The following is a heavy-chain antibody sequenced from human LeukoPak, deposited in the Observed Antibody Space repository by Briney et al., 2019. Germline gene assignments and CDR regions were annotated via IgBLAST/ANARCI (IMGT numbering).Heavy chain of an antibody. D-gene: IGHD1-1*01. CDR3: ARGQLERSYWFDP. CDR1: GGSISRYY. V-gene: IGHV4-4*07. J-gene: IGHJ5*02. CDR2: IYTNEIT. Sequence: PETLSLTCTVSGGSISRYYWSWIRQPAGKGLEWIGRIYTNEITNYNPSLKSRVTMSVDTSENQVSLKLNSVTAADTAVYYCARGQLERSYWFDPWGQGTLVTVSS.